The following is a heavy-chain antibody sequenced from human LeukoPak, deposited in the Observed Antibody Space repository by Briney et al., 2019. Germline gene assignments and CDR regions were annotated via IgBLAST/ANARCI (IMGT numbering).Heavy chain of an antibody. Sequence: PGGSLRLSWAASGFTFSSYSMNWVRQAPGKGLEWVSSISSSSSYIYYADSVKGRFTISRDNAKNSLYLQMNSLGAEDTAVYYCARARDGYPIGYFDYWGQGTLVTVSS. CDR1: GFTFSSYS. J-gene: IGHJ4*02. CDR2: ISSSSSYI. V-gene: IGHV3-21*01. CDR3: ARARDGYPIGYFDY. D-gene: IGHD5-24*01.